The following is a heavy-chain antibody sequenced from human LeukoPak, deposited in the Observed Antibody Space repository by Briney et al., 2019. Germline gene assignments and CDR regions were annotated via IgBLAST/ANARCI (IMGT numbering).Heavy chain of an antibody. CDR1: GFASSS. CDR2: ISGSDGTT. D-gene: IGHD3/OR15-3a*01. Sequence: GGSLRLSCAASGFASSSVNWVRQAPGKGLEWVSYISGSDGTTYYGDSVKGRFTISRDNAKNSLYLQMNALRAEDTAIYYCVREISSGLTFDIWGQGTMVTVSS. V-gene: IGHV3-48*01. J-gene: IGHJ3*02. CDR3: VREISSGLTFDI.